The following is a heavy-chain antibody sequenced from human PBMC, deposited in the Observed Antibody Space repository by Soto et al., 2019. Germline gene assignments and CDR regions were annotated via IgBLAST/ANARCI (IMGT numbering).Heavy chain of an antibody. D-gene: IGHD3-22*01. CDR2: ISGSGGST. CDR1: GFTFSSYA. Sequence: GGSLRLSCAASGFTFSSYAMSWVRQAPGKGLEWVSAISGSGGSTYYADSVKGRFTISRDNSKNTLYLQMNSLRAEDTAVYYCAKGFITMIVVVTPSHFDYWGQGTLVTVSS. CDR3: AKGFITMIVVVTPSHFDY. V-gene: IGHV3-23*01. J-gene: IGHJ4*02.